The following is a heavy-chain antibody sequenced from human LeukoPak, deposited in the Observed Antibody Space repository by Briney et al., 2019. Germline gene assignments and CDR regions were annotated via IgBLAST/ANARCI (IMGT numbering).Heavy chain of an antibody. CDR2: IYYSGST. CDR1: GFTFSDYY. D-gene: IGHD6-19*01. J-gene: IGHJ6*03. Sequence: LSCATSGFTFSDYYMSWIRQPPGKGLEWIGSIYYSGSTYYNPSLKSRVTISVDTSKNQFSLKLSSVTAADTAVYYCARASEQWLGNYYYYYYMDVWGKGTTVTISS. CDR3: ARASEQWLGNYYYYYYMDV. V-gene: IGHV4-38-2*01.